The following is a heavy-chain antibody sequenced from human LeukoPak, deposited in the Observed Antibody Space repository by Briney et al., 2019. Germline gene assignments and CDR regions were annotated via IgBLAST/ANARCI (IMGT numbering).Heavy chain of an antibody. CDR1: GYTFTDYY. CDR2: INPKSGGT. D-gene: IGHD6-13*01. Sequence: GASVKVSCKASGYTFTDYYMHRVRQAPGQGLEWMGWINPKSGGTIYAQKFQGRVTMTRDTSISTAYMELSRLTSDDTAVYYCARAGIPAAASQDYWGQGTLVTVSS. J-gene: IGHJ4*02. CDR3: ARAGIPAAASQDY. V-gene: IGHV1-2*02.